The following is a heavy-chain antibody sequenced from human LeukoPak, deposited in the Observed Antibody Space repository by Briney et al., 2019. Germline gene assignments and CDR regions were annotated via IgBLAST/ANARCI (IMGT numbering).Heavy chain of an antibody. Sequence: GGSLRLSCAASGFTVSSNYMSWVCQAPGKGLEWVSVIYSGGSTYYADSVKGRFTISRDNSKNTLYLQMNSLRAEDTAVYYCARTRPYCGGDCYRSYYYYGIDVWGQGTTVTVSS. CDR2: IYSGGST. V-gene: IGHV3-66*01. CDR1: GFTVSSNY. D-gene: IGHD2-21*02. J-gene: IGHJ6*02. CDR3: ARTRPYCGGDCYRSYYYYGIDV.